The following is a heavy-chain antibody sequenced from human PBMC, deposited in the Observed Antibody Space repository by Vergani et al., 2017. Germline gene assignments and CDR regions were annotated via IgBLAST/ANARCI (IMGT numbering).Heavy chain of an antibody. J-gene: IGHJ3*01. Sequence: VPLVQSGAELKKPGASVSVSCKCSSHTFQTYGISWVRQAPGKGLEWMAWIRPYTGHTIYAQKFQDRVTMTADTSTNTAYMELRSLRSDDTAVYFCARVAPSNSEVTPTAFDVWGQGTMVTVSS. CDR1: SHTFQTYG. D-gene: IGHD1-1*01. CDR2: IRPYTGHT. V-gene: IGHV1-18*01. CDR3: ARVAPSNSEVTPTAFDV.